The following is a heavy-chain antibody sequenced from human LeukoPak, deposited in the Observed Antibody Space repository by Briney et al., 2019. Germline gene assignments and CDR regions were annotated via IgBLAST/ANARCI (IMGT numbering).Heavy chain of an antibody. CDR1: GGTFSSYT. CDR2: ISAYNGNT. CDR3: ARDGAMVRGVPLDY. D-gene: IGHD3-10*01. V-gene: IGHV1-18*01. J-gene: IGHJ4*02. Sequence: GSSVKVSCKASGGTFSSYTISWVRQAPGQGLEWMGWISAYNGNTNYAQKLQGRVTMTTDTSTSTAYMELRSLRSDDTAVYYCARDGAMVRGVPLDYWGQGTLVTVSS.